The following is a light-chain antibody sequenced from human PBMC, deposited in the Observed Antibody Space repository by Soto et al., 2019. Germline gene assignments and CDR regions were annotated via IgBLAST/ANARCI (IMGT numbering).Light chain of an antibody. V-gene: IGKV1-5*03. CDR3: QQYNSYSEA. Sequence: TQMTQSPSTLSGSVVDRVTITCRASKTISSWLAWYQQKSGKERKLLIYKASSLKSGVPSRFSGSGSGIEFTLTISSLQADDFATYYCQQYNSYSEAFGQGRKVDI. CDR1: KTISSW. J-gene: IGKJ1*01. CDR2: KAS.